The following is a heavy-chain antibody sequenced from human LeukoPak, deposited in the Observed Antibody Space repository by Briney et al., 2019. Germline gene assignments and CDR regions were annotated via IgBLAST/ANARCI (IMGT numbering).Heavy chain of an antibody. V-gene: IGHV6-1*01. D-gene: IGHD6-6*01. CDR2: TYYRSKWYN. CDR1: GDSVSSNSAA. Sequence: SQTLSLTCAISGDSVSSNSAAWNWIRQSPSRGLEWLGRTYYRSKWYNDYAVSVKSRITINPDTSKNQFSLQLNSVTPEDTAVYYCVREGLEYSSSEGGYYGMDVWGQGTTVTVSS. CDR3: VREGLEYSSSEGGYYGMDV. J-gene: IGHJ6*02.